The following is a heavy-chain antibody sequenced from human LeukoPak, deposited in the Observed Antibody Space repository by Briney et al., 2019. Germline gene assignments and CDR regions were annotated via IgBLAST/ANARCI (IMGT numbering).Heavy chain of an antibody. Sequence: SVKVSCKASGYTFTSYAISWVRQAPGQGLEWMGGIIPIFGTANYAQKFQGRVTITADKSTSTAYMELSSLRSEDTAVYYCAIVDYYDSSGHNYFDYWGQGTLVTVSS. CDR2: IIPIFGTA. CDR1: GYTFTSYA. J-gene: IGHJ4*02. D-gene: IGHD3-22*01. V-gene: IGHV1-69*06. CDR3: AIVDYYDSSGHNYFDY.